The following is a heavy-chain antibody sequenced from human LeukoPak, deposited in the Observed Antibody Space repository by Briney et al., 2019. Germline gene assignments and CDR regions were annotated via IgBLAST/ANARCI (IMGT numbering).Heavy chain of an antibody. D-gene: IGHD6-13*01. Sequence: GGSLRLSCAASGFTFSSYSMNWVRQAPGKGLEWVSSISSSSSYIYYADSVKGRFTISRDNAKNSLYLQMNSLRAEDTAVYYCAREWRGSSGVAGYFDYWGQGTLVTVSS. V-gene: IGHV3-21*04. CDR2: ISSSSSYI. CDR1: GFTFSSYS. J-gene: IGHJ4*02. CDR3: AREWRGSSGVAGYFDY.